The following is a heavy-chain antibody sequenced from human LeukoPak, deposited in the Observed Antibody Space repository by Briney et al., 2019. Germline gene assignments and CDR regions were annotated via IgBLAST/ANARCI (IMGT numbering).Heavy chain of an antibody. CDR3: AKDDDWGRYKH. V-gene: IGHV3-30*18. Sequence: GGSLRLSCAASGFTFSSYGMHWVRQAPGKGLECVAVISYDASNKYYTDSVKGRFTISRDNSKNTQSLQMNSLRAKDTAVYYCAKDDDWGRYKHWGQGTLVTVSS. CDR2: ISYDASNK. D-gene: IGHD3-16*01. CDR1: GFTFSSYG. J-gene: IGHJ1*01.